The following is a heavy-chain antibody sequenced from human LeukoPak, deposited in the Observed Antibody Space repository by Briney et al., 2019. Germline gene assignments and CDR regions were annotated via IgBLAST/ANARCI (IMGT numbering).Heavy chain of an antibody. J-gene: IGHJ4*02. CDR2: IYHSGST. Sequence: PSETLSLTCAVSGGSISSSNWWSWVRQPPGKGLEWIGEIYHSGSTNYNPSLKSRVTISVDKSKNQFSLKLSSVTAADTAVYYCARVNVAAAVTFDYWGQGTLVTVSS. D-gene: IGHD6-13*01. CDR3: ARVNVAAAVTFDY. V-gene: IGHV4-4*02. CDR1: GGSISSSNW.